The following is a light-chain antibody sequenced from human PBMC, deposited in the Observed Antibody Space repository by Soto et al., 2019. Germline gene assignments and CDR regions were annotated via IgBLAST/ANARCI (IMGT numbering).Light chain of an antibody. J-gene: IGKJ1*01. CDR3: QQYLTIPRA. V-gene: IGKV4-1*01. CDR2: WAS. Sequence: DIVMTQSPDSLAVSLGERATINCKSSQSVLHIPNNKNYLAWYQQKPGQPPKLLIYWASTRESGVPDRFSGSGSGTDFTLTISSLQAEDVAVYYCQQYLTIPRAFGQGTKVEIK. CDR1: QSVLHIPNNKNY.